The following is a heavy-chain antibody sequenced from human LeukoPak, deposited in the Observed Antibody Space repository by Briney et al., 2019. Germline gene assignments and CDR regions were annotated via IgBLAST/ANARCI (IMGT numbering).Heavy chain of an antibody. Sequence: ASVKVSCKASGGTFSSYSITWVRQAPGQGLEWMGGIMPLFNTANYAQQFQGRVTITTDESTSTAYMELSSLRFEDTAMYYCARVDRYHYYLDVWGKGATVTVSS. V-gene: IGHV1-69*05. CDR1: GGTFSSYS. CDR3: ARVDRYHYYLDV. CDR2: IMPLFNTA. J-gene: IGHJ6*03.